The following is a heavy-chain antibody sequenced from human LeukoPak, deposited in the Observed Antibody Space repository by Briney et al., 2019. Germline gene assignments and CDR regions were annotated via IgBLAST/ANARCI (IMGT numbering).Heavy chain of an antibody. CDR2: INPNSGGT. Sequence: ASVKVSCKASGYTFTGYYMHWVRQAPGQGLEWMGWINPNSGGTNYAQKFQGRVTMTEDTSTDTAYMELSRLRSDDTAVYYCARVGRQYYYDPPDYWGQGTLVTVSS. V-gene: IGHV1-2*02. J-gene: IGHJ4*02. CDR1: GYTFTGYY. CDR3: ARVGRQYYYDPPDY. D-gene: IGHD3-22*01.